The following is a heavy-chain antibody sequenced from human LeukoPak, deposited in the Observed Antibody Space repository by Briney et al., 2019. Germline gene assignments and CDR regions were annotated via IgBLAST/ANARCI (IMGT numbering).Heavy chain of an antibody. D-gene: IGHD5-18*01. Sequence: GASVKVSCKASGGTFSSYAISWVRQAPGQGLEWMGRIIPILGIANYAQKFQGRVTITADKSTSTAYMELSSLRSEDTAVYYCAKGSGYSYARDNYFDYWGQGTLVTVSS. CDR3: AKGSGYSYARDNYFDY. J-gene: IGHJ4*02. CDR2: IIPILGIA. V-gene: IGHV1-69*04. CDR1: GGTFSSYA.